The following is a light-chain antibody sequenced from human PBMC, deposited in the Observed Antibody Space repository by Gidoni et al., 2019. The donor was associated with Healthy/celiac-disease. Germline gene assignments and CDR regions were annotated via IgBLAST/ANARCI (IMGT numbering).Light chain of an antibody. J-gene: IGLJ2*01. Sequence: SYVLTQPPSVSVPPGQPARITCGGNNIGGKSVHWYQQKPGQAPVLFVYDDSDRPSGIPERFSGSNSGNTATLTISRVEAGDEADYYCQVWDSSSDVVFGGGTKLTVL. CDR3: QVWDSSSDVV. V-gene: IGLV3-21*02. CDR1: NIGGKS. CDR2: DDS.